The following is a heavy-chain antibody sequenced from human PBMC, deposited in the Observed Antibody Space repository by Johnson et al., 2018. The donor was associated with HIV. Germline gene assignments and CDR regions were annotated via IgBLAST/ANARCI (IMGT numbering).Heavy chain of an antibody. CDR2: ISGSGGST. D-gene: IGHD3-22*01. CDR1: GFTFSSYA. Sequence: VQLVESGGGLVQPGGSLRLSCAASGFTFSSYAMSWVRQAPGKGLEWVSAISGSGGSTYYADSVKGRFTISRDNSKNTLYLQMNSLRAEDTAVYYCARGLRSGIVVVAPNHDAFDIWGQGTMVTVSS. V-gene: IGHV3-23*04. J-gene: IGHJ3*02. CDR3: ARGLRSGIVVVAPNHDAFDI.